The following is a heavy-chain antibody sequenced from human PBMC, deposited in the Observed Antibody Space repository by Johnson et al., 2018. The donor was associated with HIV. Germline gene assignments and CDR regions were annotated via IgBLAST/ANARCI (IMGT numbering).Heavy chain of an antibody. V-gene: IGHV3-33*08. CDR3: ARDQWMAGDAFDI. D-gene: IGHD5-24*01. CDR2: IRYDGNNK. J-gene: IGHJ3*02. CDR1: GFTFGNSY. Sequence: QVQLVESGGGLVQPGRSLRLSCAASGFTFGNSYMAWVRQAPGEGLQWVAVIRYDGNNKYYVDSVKGRITISRDNAKNSLYLQMNSLRAEDTAVYYCARDQWMAGDAFDIWGQGTMVTVSS.